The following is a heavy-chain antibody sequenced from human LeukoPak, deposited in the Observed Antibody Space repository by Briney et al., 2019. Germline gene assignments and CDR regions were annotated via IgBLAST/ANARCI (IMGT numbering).Heavy chain of an antibody. CDR2: ISYDADEE. CDR3: ARPSSAGAAPGTDFDY. Sequence: SGRSLRLSCAVSGFSFSRYAMHWVRQAPGKGLEWVALISYDADEEFYVDSVKGRFTVSRDNSKNTLYLQMNSLREEDTALYFCARPSSAGAAPGTDFDYWGQGTLVIVSS. CDR1: GFSFSRYA. D-gene: IGHD6-13*01. V-gene: IGHV3-30-3*01. J-gene: IGHJ4*02.